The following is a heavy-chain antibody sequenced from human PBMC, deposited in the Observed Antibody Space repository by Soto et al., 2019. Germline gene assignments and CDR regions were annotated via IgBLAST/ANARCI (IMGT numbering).Heavy chain of an antibody. J-gene: IGHJ5*02. V-gene: IGHV2-26*01. D-gene: IGHD3-16*01. CDR2: IDSSGEK. CDR1: GLSITDSEMG. Sequence: QVTLKESGPVLVKPTETLTLRCTVSGLSITDSEMGVSWIRQPPGKALEWLAHIDSSGEKSYRTFLKSRLTISKDTSKSQIVLIMTNMDPADTATYYCARRHLAVAVSPWFDPWGQGIQVTVSS. CDR3: ARRHLAVAVSPWFDP.